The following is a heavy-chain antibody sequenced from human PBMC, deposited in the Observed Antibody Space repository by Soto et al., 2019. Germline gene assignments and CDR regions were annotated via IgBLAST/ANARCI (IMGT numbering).Heavy chain of an antibody. V-gene: IGHV3-48*01. Sequence: GGSLRLSCAASGFTFSSYSMNWVRQAPGKGLEWVSYISSSSSTIYYADSVKGRFTISRDNAKNSLYLQMNSLRAEDTAVYYCARVGCSGGSCYSDYWGQGTLVTVSS. D-gene: IGHD2-15*01. CDR2: ISSSSSTI. J-gene: IGHJ4*02. CDR1: GFTFSSYS. CDR3: ARVGCSGGSCYSDY.